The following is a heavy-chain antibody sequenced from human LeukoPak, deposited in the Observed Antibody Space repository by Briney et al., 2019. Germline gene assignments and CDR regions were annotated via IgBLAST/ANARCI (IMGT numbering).Heavy chain of an antibody. V-gene: IGHV3-48*02. Sequence: PGGSLRLSCAASGFTFNTYSMNWVRQAPGKGLEGVSYISSSSGTIYNADSVKGRFSTSRDNAKNSLYLQTNSLRDEDTAVYYCTTVSGFRFDPWGQGTLVTVSS. CDR3: TTVSGFRFDP. J-gene: IGHJ5*02. CDR2: ISSSSGTI. CDR1: GFTFNTYS. D-gene: IGHD1-1*01.